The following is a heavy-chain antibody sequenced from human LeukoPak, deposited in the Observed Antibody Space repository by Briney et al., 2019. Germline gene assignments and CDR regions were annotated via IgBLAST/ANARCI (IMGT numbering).Heavy chain of an antibody. CDR2: FDPEDGET. Sequence: GASVKVSCKVSGYTLTELSMHSVRQAPGKGLEWMGGFDPEDGETIYAQKFQGRVTMTEDTSTDTAYMELSSLRSEDTAVYYCATVDILTSKWTPYWGQGTLVTVSS. J-gene: IGHJ4*02. D-gene: IGHD3-9*01. CDR3: ATVDILTSKWTPY. CDR1: GYTLTELS. V-gene: IGHV1-24*01.